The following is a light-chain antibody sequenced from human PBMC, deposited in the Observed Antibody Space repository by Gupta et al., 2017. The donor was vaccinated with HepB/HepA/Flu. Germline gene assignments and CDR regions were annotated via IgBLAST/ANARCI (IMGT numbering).Light chain of an antibody. CDR3: QQSNSTLCT. CDR1: QSISSY. V-gene: IGKV1-39*01. Sequence: DIQMTQSPSSLSASVGDRVTITCRASQSISSYLNWYQQKPGKAPKLLIYAASSVQSGVPSRFSGSGSGTDFTLTISRLQPEDFATYYCQQSNSTLCTFGQGTKVDIK. J-gene: IGKJ2*02. CDR2: AAS.